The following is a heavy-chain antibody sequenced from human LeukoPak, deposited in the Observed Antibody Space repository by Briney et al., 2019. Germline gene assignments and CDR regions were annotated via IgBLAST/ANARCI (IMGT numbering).Heavy chain of an antibody. CDR3: ASICSGGSCYTRNFDY. CDR2: INPNNGGT. Sequence: GASVKVSCKASGYTFTGYYMHWVRQAPGQGLEWMGRINPNNGGTNFAQKFQGRVTMTRDTSISTAYMELSRLRSDDTAVYYCASICSGGSCYTRNFDYWGQGTLVTVSS. D-gene: IGHD2-15*01. J-gene: IGHJ4*02. V-gene: IGHV1-2*06. CDR1: GYTFTGYY.